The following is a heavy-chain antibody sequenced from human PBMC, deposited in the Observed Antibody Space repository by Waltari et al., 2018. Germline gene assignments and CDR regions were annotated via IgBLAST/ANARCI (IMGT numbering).Heavy chain of an antibody. CDR3: AREVVVVAAHFDY. D-gene: IGHD2-15*01. CDR1: GFTFSSYS. CDR2: ISSSSSTI. V-gene: IGHV3-48*01. Sequence: EVQLVESGGGLVQPGGSLRLSCAASGFTFSSYSMNWVSQAPGKGLEWVSYISSSSSTIYYADSVKGRFTISSDNAKNSLYLQMNSLRAEDTAVYYCAREVVVVAAHFDYWGQGTLVTVSS. J-gene: IGHJ4*02.